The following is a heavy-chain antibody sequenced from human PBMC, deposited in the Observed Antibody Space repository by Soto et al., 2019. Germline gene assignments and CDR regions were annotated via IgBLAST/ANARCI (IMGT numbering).Heavy chain of an antibody. CDR2: INPRGGST. V-gene: IGHV1-46*01. Sequence: QVQLVQSGAEVKKPGASVKVSCNASGYTLSDYFMHWVRQVPGQGLEWMGTINPRGGSTRYAENFQGRVTMTSDTSTSTVYMELSSLRSDDTAVFYCARGSGSFVYGMDVWGQGTRVTVSS. D-gene: IGHD3-10*01. J-gene: IGHJ6*02. CDR1: GYTLSDYF. CDR3: ARGSGSFVYGMDV.